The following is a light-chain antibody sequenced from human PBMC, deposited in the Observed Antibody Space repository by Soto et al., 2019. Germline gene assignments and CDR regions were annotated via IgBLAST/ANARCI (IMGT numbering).Light chain of an antibody. CDR2: KAS. CDR3: QQYSSYSWT. V-gene: IGKV1-5*03. CDR1: QSISTW. Sequence: DIHMRQYPSTLSASVGARVTITCRASQSISTWLAWYQQKPGKAPKLLIYKASTLESGVPSHFSGSGSGTEFTLTISSLQPDDFATYYCQQYSSYSWTLGQGAKVDIK. J-gene: IGKJ1*01.